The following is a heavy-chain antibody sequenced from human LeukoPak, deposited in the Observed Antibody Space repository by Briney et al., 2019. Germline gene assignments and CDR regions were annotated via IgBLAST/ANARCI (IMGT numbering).Heavy chain of an antibody. CDR1: EFTFSRYA. CDR3: VKGGGNSRPYFFDY. V-gene: IGHV3-NL1*01. D-gene: IGHD4-23*01. J-gene: IGHJ4*02. Sequence: QTGGSLRLSCSASEFTFSRYAMHWVRQAPGKGLEYVSGISSNEDSVKGRFTISRDNSKNTLYLQMSSLRAEDTAVYYCVKGGGNSRPYFFDYWGQGTLITVSS. CDR2: ISSNE.